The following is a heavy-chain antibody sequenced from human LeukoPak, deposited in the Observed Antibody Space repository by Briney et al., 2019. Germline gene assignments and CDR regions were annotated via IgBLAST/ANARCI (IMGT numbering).Heavy chain of an antibody. D-gene: IGHD1-26*01. V-gene: IGHV3-23*01. J-gene: IGHJ4*02. Sequence: GGFLRLSCAASGFTFSSYAMSWVRQAPGKGLEWVSAISGSGGSTYYADSVKGRFTISRDNSKNTLYLQMNSLRAEDTAVYYCAKPPGSSLYYFDYWGQGTLVTVSS. CDR3: AKPPGSSLYYFDY. CDR2: ISGSGGST. CDR1: GFTFSSYA.